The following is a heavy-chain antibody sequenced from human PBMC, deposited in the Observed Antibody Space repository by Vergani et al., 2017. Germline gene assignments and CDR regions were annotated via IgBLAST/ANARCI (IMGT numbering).Heavy chain of an antibody. Sequence: QVQLLESGPGLLKPSETLSLTCSVSGYSITSGYYWGWNRQPPGRGLEGIGSIYHTGSAYYNPSLQSRVTVSVDTSMNQFSLKRNTVTAADTAVYYCVRTVALWFGETKDGGGFDPWGQGTLVTVTS. D-gene: IGHD3-10*01. J-gene: IGHJ5*02. CDR3: VRTVALWFGETKDGGGFDP. CDR2: IYHTGSA. CDR1: GYSITSGYY. V-gene: IGHV4-38-2*01.